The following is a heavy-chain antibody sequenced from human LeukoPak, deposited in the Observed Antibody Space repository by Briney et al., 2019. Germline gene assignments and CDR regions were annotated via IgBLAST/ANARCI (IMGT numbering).Heavy chain of an antibody. J-gene: IGHJ4*02. CDR1: GGSISSYY. CDR2: IYTSGST. D-gene: IGHD6-13*01. V-gene: IGHV4-4*07. CDR3: ASLTSAAGRFDY. Sequence: SETLSLTCTVSGGSISSYYWSWIRQPAGKGLEWIGRIYTSGSTNYNPSLKSRVTMSVDTSKNQFSLKLSSVTAADTAVYYCASLTSAAGRFDYWGQGTLVTVSS.